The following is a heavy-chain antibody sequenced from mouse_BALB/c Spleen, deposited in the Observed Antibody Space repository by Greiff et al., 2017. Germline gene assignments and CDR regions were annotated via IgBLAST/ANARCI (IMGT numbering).Heavy chain of an antibody. CDR1: GFSLTSYG. CDR3: ARAYYGNYEAAWFAY. J-gene: IGHJ3*01. D-gene: IGHD2-10*01. CDR2: IWAGGST. V-gene: IGHV2-9*02. Sequence: QVQLKESGPGLVAPSQSLSITCTVSGFSLTSYGVHWVRQPPGKGLEWLGVIWAGGSTNYNSALMSSLSISKDNSKSQVFLKMNSLQTDDTAMYDCARAYYGNYEAAWFAYWGQGTLVTVSA.